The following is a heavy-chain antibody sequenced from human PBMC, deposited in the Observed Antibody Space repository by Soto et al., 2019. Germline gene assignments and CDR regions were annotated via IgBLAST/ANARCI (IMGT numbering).Heavy chain of an antibody. V-gene: IGHV4-34*01. Sequence: QVQLQQWGAGLLKPSETLSLTCAVYGGSFSGYYWSWIRQPPGKGLEWIGEINHSGSTNYNPSLKRRITKTVETSKDQFSLEVGSVTGADTGVYYWARGGSYYDFWSGYYKANWFDPWGQGTLVTVSS. CDR3: ARGGSYYDFWSGYYKANWFDP. D-gene: IGHD3-3*01. J-gene: IGHJ5*02. CDR2: INHSGST. CDR1: GGSFSGYY.